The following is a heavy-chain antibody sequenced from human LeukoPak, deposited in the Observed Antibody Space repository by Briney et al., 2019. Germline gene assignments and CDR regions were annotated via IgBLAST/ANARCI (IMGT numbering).Heavy chain of an antibody. CDR1: GYTLTTYY. J-gene: IGHJ6*03. V-gene: IGHV1-46*01. D-gene: IGHD6-13*01. CDR2: INPSGGST. CDR3: ARSFGASQQYSSSWYYYYMDL. Sequence: GASVKVSCKASGYTLTTYYIHWVRQAPGQGLEWMGIINPSGGSTSFVQKFQGRVTMTRDMSTSTVYMELSSLRSEDTAVYYCARSFGASQQYSSSWYYYYMDLWGKGTTVTVSS.